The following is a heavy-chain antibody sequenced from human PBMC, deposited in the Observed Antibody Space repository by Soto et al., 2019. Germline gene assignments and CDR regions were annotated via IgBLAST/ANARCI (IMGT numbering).Heavy chain of an antibody. CDR1: GYTFTSYG. CDR2: ISAHNGNT. Sequence: QVHLVQSGAEVKKPGASVKVSCKASGYTFTSYGITWVRQAPGQGLEWMGWISAHNGNTDYAQKLQGRGIVTRDNSKRKAYMELRSMRSDDTAVYYCARGRYGDYWGQGALVTVSS. CDR3: ARGRYGDY. J-gene: IGHJ4*02. D-gene: IGHD1-1*01. V-gene: IGHV1-18*01.